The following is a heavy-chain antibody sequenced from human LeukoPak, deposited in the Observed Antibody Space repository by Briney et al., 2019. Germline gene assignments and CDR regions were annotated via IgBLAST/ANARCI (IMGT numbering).Heavy chain of an antibody. CDR3: ARESVAGEYYFDY. CDR1: GGTFSSYA. CDR2: ITPIFGTA. V-gene: IGHV1-69*05. J-gene: IGHJ4*02. D-gene: IGHD6-19*01. Sequence: SVKVSCKASGGTFSSYAISWVRQAPGQGLEWMGGITPIFGTANYAQKFQGRVTITTDESTSTAYMELSSLRSEDTAVYYCARESVAGEYYFDYWGQGTLVTVSS.